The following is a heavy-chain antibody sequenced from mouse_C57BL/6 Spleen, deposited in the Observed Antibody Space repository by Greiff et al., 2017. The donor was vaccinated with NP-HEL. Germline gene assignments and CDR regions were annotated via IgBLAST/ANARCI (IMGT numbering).Heavy chain of an antibody. CDR1: GYTFTDYE. V-gene: IGHV1-15*01. J-gene: IGHJ4*01. D-gene: IGHD2-4*01. CDR3: TSYYDYDGYYAMDY. Sequence: VKLVESGAELVRPGASVTLSCKASGYTFTDYEMHWVKQTPVHGLEWIGAIDPETGGTAYNQKFKGKAILTADKSSSTAYMELRSLTSEDSAVYYCTSYYDYDGYYAMDYWGQGTSVTVSS. CDR2: IDPETGGT.